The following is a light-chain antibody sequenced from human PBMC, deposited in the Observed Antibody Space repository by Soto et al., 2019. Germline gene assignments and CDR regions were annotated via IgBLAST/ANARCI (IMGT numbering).Light chain of an antibody. CDR1: QSVSSN. CDR2: GAS. Sequence: DIQITKPPATLSASSGERSTLSCMASQSVSSNLAWYQQKPGQAPRLLIYGASTRATGIPARFSGSGSGTDFTLTISCLQSEDFATYYCQQYYSYPFTFGQGTRLEIK. V-gene: IGKV3-15*01. J-gene: IGKJ5*01. CDR3: QQYYSYPFT.